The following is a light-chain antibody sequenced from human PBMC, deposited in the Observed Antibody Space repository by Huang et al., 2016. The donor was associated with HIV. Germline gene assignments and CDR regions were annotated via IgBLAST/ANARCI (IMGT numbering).Light chain of an antibody. J-gene: IGKJ1*01. CDR1: QSVSSSY. CDR3: QQYGSSPWT. Sequence: EIVLTQSPGPLSLSPGERATLSCRASQSVSSSYLAWYQQNPGQAPRLLIYGASSRATGSPDRFSGSGSGTEFTLTISRLEPEDFAVYYCQQYGSSPWTFGQGTKVEIK. CDR2: GAS. V-gene: IGKV3-20*01.